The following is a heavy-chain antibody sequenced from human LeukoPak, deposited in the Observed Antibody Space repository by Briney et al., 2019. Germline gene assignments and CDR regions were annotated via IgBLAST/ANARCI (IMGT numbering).Heavy chain of an antibody. V-gene: IGHV3-23*01. CDR2: VSGSGAHT. Sequence: TGRSLRLSCAASGFTFSSYAMTWVRQAAGKGLQWAAAVSGSGAHTYYADSVKGRFTISRDNSRDTLYLQMNSLRAEDTAIYICAKDGGTYPYFLDVWGKGTTVIVSS. CDR3: AKDGGTYPYFLDV. CDR1: GFTFSSYA. J-gene: IGHJ6*03. D-gene: IGHD1-26*01.